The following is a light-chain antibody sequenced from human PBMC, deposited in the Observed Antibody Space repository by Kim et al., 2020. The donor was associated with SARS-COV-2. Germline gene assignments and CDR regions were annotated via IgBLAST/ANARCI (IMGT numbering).Light chain of an antibody. CDR2: DAS. J-gene: IGKJ4*01. V-gene: IGKV3-11*01. Sequence: PGERATLQCRASQSIDTYLAWYQQRPGQAPRLLVYDASNRATGGPDRFSGSESGTDFTLTISSLEPEDFATYYCQQRNSWPPAVTFGGGTKVDIK. CDR3: QQRNSWPPAVT. CDR1: QSIDTY.